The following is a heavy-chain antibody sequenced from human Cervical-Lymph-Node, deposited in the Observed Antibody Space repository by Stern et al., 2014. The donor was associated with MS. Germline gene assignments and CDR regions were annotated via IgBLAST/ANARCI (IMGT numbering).Heavy chain of an antibody. V-gene: IGHV4-39*01. CDR2: ISYSGST. CDR3: ARQGGRYSPKN. CDR1: GGSISSSGFF. J-gene: IGHJ4*02. D-gene: IGHD1-1*01. Sequence: QLQLQESGPGLVKPSETLSLTCTVSGGSISSSGFFWGWIRQPPGKGLEWIGTISYSGSTYYNLSLKSRVNVSADQTTNQISLKLSSGPAADTAVYYCARQGGRYSPKNWGPGTLVTVSS.